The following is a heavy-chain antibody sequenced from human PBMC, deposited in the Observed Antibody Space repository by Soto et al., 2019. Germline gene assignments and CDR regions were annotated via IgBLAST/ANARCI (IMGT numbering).Heavy chain of an antibody. Sequence: SETLSLSCSVSGGSLSDSFWNWIRQPPGKGLEWIGEIHHSGISNYNPSLKSRVTMSVDTSRNQFSLKMTSVTAADTAVYYCAVTGTYNWFDPWGQGTLVTVSS. V-gene: IGHV4-34*01. D-gene: IGHD7-27*01. J-gene: IGHJ5*02. CDR3: AVTGTYNWFDP. CDR2: IHHSGIS. CDR1: GGSLSDSF.